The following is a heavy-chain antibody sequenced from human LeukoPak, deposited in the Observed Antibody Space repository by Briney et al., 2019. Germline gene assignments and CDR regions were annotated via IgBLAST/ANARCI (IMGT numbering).Heavy chain of an antibody. CDR2: ISYDGSNK. V-gene: IGHV3-30*18. CDR3: AKDGSYSGSYPDY. J-gene: IGHJ4*02. D-gene: IGHD1-26*01. Sequence: GGSLRLSCAASGFTFSSYGMHWVRQAPGKGLEWVAVISYDGSNKYYADSVKGRFTISRDNSKNTLYLQMNSLRAEDTAVYYCAKDGSYSGSYPDYWGQGTLVTVSS. CDR1: GFTFSSYG.